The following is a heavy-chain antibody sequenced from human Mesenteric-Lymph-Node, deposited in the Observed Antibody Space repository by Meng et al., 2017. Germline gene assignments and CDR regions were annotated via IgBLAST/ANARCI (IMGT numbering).Heavy chain of an antibody. V-gene: IGHV4-4*02. Sequence: QVQLQESGPGLEKPSGTLSLTCDVSGGFISNNNWWSWVRQPPGKGLEWIGEIHHSGSTSYNPSLKSRVTISVDRSKNQFSLKLTSVTAADTAVYFCAREEGGPLDRWGQGTLVTVSS. J-gene: IGHJ5*02. D-gene: IGHD3-16*01. CDR1: GGFISNNNW. CDR3: AREEGGPLDR. CDR2: IHHSGST.